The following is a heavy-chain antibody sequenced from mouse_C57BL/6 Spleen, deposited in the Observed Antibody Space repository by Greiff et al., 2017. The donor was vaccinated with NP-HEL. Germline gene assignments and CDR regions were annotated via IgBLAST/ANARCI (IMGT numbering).Heavy chain of an antibody. CDR2: ISSGGDYI. CDR3: TRSGPYYYGSSFWYFDV. CDR1: GFTFSSYA. Sequence: DVKLVESGEGLVKPGGSLKLSCAASGFTFSSYAMSWVRQTPEKRLEWVAYISSGGDYIYYADTVKGRFTISRDNARNTLYLQMSSLKSEDTAMYYCTRSGPYYYGSSFWYFDVWGTGTTVTVSS. V-gene: IGHV5-9-1*02. J-gene: IGHJ1*03. D-gene: IGHD1-1*01.